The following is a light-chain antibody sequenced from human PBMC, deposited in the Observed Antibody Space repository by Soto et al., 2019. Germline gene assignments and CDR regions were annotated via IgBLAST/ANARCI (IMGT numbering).Light chain of an antibody. CDR1: ETISNRF. CDR2: GAS. CDR3: QQYGGSPMYT. J-gene: IGKJ2*01. V-gene: IGKV3-20*01. Sequence: EIVLTQSPGTLSLSPGERATLSCRTSETISNRFLAWYQQKPGQAPRLVIYGASSRAAGIPDRFSGTGSGTHFTLTISRLEPEDFALYYCQQYGGSPMYTFGRGNKLEIK.